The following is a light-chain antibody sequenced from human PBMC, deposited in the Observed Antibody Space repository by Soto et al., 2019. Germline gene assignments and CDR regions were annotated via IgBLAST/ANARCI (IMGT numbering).Light chain of an antibody. V-gene: IGKV1-5*01. CDR2: DAS. J-gene: IGKJ1*01. CDR1: QSISRW. CDR3: QQYNSYSQWT. Sequence: DIQMTQSPSTLSASVGDRVTITCRASQSISRWLAWFQQNPGKAPKLLIYDASSLESGVPSRFSGSGSGTESTLTLSSRQPDDFATYYCQQYNSYSQWTFGQGTKVEIK.